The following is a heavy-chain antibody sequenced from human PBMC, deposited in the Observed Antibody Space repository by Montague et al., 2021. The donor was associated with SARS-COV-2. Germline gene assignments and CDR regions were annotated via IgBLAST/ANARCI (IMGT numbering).Heavy chain of an antibody. Sequence: SETLSLTCTASGDSVRTNYWTWIRQPPGKGFEWIGYVDNSDSTNYNASLMSRVTISVDTSKKQFSLKLNSVSAADTAVYYCATGEGNYGWRYYFDYWGRGTLVTVSS. D-gene: IGHD3-10*01. J-gene: IGHJ4*02. CDR1: GDSVRTNY. CDR3: ATGEGNYGWRYYFDY. CDR2: VDNSDST. V-gene: IGHV4-59*02.